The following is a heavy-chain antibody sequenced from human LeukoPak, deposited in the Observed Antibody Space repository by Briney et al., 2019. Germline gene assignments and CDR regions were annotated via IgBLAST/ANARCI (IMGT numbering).Heavy chain of an antibody. V-gene: IGHV5-51*01. CDR3: VRQRGASGTINHFDP. D-gene: IGHD3-10*01. CDR2: IYPHGSDT. CDR1: GYSFTTYW. Sequence: GESLKISCKTSGYSFTTYWIGWVRPMPGTGLEWVGAIYPHGSDTRSSPSFQGQVVNSADTSIRTAYLQWNTLKTSDTAMYYCVRQRGASGTINHFDPWGQGTLVTVS. J-gene: IGHJ5*02.